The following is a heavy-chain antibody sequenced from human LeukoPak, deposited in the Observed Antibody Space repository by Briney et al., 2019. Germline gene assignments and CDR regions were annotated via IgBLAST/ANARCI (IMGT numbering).Heavy chain of an antibody. CDR1: GGSFSGYY. J-gene: IGHJ4*02. CDR3: ARGGRITMVRGVINY. CDR2: INHSGSI. V-gene: IGHV4-34*01. D-gene: IGHD3-10*01. Sequence: SETLSLTCTVYGGSFSGYYWSWIRQPPGKGLEWIGEINHSGSINYNPSLKSRVTISVDKSKNQFSLKLSSVTAADTAVYYCARGGRITMVRGVINYWGQGTLVTVSS.